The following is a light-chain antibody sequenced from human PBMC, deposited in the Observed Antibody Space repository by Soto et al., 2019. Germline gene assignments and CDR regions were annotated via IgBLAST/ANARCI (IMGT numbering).Light chain of an antibody. Sequence: DIQMTQSPSSLSASVGDRVTMTCRASQSISNYLNWYQQKPGKAPKLLIYAASSWQSGVPSKFSGSGSGTDFSLTINSLQPEDFATYYCQQSYSTPHTFGQGTKVEIK. CDR3: QQSYSTPHT. CDR2: AAS. J-gene: IGKJ2*01. CDR1: QSISNY. V-gene: IGKV1-39*01.